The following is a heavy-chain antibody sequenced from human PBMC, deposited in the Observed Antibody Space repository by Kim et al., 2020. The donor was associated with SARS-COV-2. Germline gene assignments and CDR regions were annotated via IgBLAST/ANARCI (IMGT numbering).Heavy chain of an antibody. D-gene: IGHD6-6*01. CDR2: T. Sequence: TNYAQKFQGRVTMTRDTSIITAYMELSRLRSDDTAVYYCARGRGIAAPIDYWGQGTLVTVSS. J-gene: IGHJ4*02. V-gene: IGHV1-2*02. CDR3: ARGRGIAAPIDY.